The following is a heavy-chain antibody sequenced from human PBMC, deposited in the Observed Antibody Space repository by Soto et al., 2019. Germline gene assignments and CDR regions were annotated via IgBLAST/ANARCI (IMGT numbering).Heavy chain of an antibody. CDR1: GYSFTSYW. CDR2: ISPGDSDI. Sequence: PGESLKISCKGSGYSFTSYWIGWVRQMPGKGLEWMGIISPGDSDIRYSPSFEGQVTISADKSFRTAYLQWRSLKASDTAMYYCARGPLLLAHFDYWGQGTLVSVSS. CDR3: ARGPLLLAHFDY. J-gene: IGHJ4*02. V-gene: IGHV5-51*01. D-gene: IGHD3-10*01.